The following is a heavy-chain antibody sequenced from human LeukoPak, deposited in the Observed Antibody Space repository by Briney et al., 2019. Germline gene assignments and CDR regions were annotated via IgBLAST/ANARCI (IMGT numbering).Heavy chain of an antibody. J-gene: IGHJ4*02. CDR3: AKDQGSWFGDYFIDY. CDR2: LTYDGRNK. Sequence: PGGSLRLYCAAYGFTVSRFHRLRARQAPGKGLVGVAVLTYDGRNKYYADSVKGRFTIPRDNSKNTRYLPMCSLRAEDTAVYYCAKDQGSWFGDYFIDYWGQGTLVTASS. V-gene: IGHV3-30*18. D-gene: IGHD3-10*01. CDR1: GFTVSRFH.